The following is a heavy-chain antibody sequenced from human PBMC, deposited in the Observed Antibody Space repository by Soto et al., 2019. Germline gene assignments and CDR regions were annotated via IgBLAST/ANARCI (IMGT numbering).Heavy chain of an antibody. CDR1: GFTFSSSA. Sequence: SVKVSCTTSGFTFSSSAVHWVRQARGHRLQWIGWIDVGSANANYAQMLQERVTISLDTSKSQFSLKLSSVTAADTAVYYCARKVPSSDRGGNWFDPWGQGTLVTVSS. D-gene: IGHD2-15*01. CDR2: IDVGSANA. V-gene: IGHV1-58*01. CDR3: ARKVPSSDRGGNWFDP. J-gene: IGHJ5*02.